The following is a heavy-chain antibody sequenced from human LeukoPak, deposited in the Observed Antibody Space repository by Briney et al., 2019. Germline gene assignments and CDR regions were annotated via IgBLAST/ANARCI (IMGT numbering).Heavy chain of an antibody. CDR3: AREGGSCTSNSCSDYFDY. D-gene: IGHD6-13*01. CDR2: TIGGGGST. CDR1: GFTFAKLA. Sequence: GGSLRLSCAGSGFTFAKLALTWFPQAPGMGLEWVSTTIGGGGSTHYADSVKARFTISRDNSKDTVFLQKNNLRAEDTAIYYCAREGGSCTSNSCSDYFDYWGQGTLVTVSP. V-gene: IGHV3-23*01. J-gene: IGHJ4*02.